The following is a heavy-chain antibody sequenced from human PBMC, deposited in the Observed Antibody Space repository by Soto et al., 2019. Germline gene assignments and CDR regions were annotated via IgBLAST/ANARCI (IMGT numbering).Heavy chain of an antibody. V-gene: IGHV4-39*01. CDR1: GGSISSSSYY. D-gene: IGHD3-10*01. Sequence: SETLSLTCTVSGGSISSSSYYWGWIRQPPGKGLEWIGSIYYSGSTYYNPSLKSRVTISVDTSKNQFSLKLSSVTAADTAVYYCARTDGGRGNYFDYWGQGTLVTVSS. J-gene: IGHJ4*02. CDR3: ARTDGGRGNYFDY. CDR2: IYYSGST.